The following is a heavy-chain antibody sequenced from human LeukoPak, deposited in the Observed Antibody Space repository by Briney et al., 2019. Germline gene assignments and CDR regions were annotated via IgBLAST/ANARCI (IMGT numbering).Heavy chain of an antibody. CDR3: AKDVGKWESLHFFDY. D-gene: IGHD1-26*01. J-gene: IGHJ4*02. V-gene: IGHV3-23*01. CDR2: ISGSGAST. CDR1: GFIFSNYD. Sequence: GGSLRLSCAASGFIFSNYDMHWVRQAPGKGLEWISGISGSGASTYYADSVTGRFTISRDNSRNTLYLQMNSLRGDDTAVYYCAKDVGKWESLHFFDYWGQGTLVTVSS.